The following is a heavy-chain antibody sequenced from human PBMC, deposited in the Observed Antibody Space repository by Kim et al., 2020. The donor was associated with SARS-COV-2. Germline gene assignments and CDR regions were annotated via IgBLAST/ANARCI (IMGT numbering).Heavy chain of an antibody. J-gene: IGHJ5*02. Sequence: GGSLRLSCAVSGFTVSSNYVSWVRQAPGKGLEWVSTISSGGNTNYADSVKGRFTISRDNSKNTLFLQMDSLRGEDTAIYYCARGGAPGHYRGPFTPWGQG. D-gene: IGHD3-3*01. CDR1: GFTVSSNY. CDR3: ARGGAPGHYRGPFTP. V-gene: IGHV3-53*01. CDR2: ISSGGNT.